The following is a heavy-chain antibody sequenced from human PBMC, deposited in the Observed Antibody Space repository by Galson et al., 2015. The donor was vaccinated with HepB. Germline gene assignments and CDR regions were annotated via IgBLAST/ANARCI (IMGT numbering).Heavy chain of an antibody. V-gene: IGHV1-3*01. CDR1: GYTFTSYA. Sequence: SVKVSCKASGYTFTSYAMHWVRQAPGQRLEWMGWINAGNGNTKYSQKFQGRVTITRDTSASTAYMELSSLRSEDTAVYYCARDPMSARPGWGPYYYYYGMDVWGQGTTVTVSS. CDR3: ARDPMSARPGWGPYYYYYGMDV. J-gene: IGHJ6*02. CDR2: INAGNGNT. D-gene: IGHD6-6*01.